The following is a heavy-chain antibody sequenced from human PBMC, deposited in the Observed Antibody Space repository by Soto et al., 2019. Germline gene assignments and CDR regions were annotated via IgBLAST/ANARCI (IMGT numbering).Heavy chain of an antibody. D-gene: IGHD3-22*01. CDR3: ARDLTDYYDSSGYLNSRPGVFDY. CDR1: GYTFTSYG. CDR2: ISAYNGNT. J-gene: IGHJ4*02. Sequence: ASVKVSCKASGYTFTSYGISWVRQAPGQGLEWMGWISAYNGNTNYAQKLQGRVTMTTDTSTSTAYMELRSLRSDDTAVYYCARDLTDYYDSSGYLNSRPGVFDYWGQGTLVTVSS. V-gene: IGHV1-18*01.